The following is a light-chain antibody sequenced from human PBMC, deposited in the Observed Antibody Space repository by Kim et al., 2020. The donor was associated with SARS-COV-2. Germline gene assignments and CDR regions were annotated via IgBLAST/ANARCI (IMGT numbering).Light chain of an antibody. Sequence: SVSPGQTARITCSGDVLEKKYSRWFQQKPGPAPVLVIYKDNERPSGIPERFSGSSSGTTVTLTISGAQVEDEADYYCYSAVDNNWVFGGGTQLTVL. V-gene: IGLV3-27*01. J-gene: IGLJ3*02. CDR3: YSAVDNNWV. CDR2: KDN. CDR1: VLEKKY.